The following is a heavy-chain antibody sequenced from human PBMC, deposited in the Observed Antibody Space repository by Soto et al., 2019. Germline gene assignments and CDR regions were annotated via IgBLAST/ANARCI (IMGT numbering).Heavy chain of an antibody. V-gene: IGHV1-69*06. D-gene: IGHD5-18*01. Sequence: GAAVNVARTSSGDSVVSSVVAWLRKTPGKGLEGMGGIIPIFGTANYAQKFQGRVTITADKSTSTAYMELSSLRSEDTAVYYCAYHVDTVMALDAFDICRQGTMVTV. CDR3: AYHVDTVMALDAFDI. CDR2: IIPIFGTA. J-gene: IGHJ3*02. CDR1: GDSVVSSV.